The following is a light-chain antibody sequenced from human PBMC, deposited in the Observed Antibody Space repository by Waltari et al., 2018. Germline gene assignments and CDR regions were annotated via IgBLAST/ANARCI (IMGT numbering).Light chain of an antibody. CDR1: QGISNG. Sequence: DIQMTQSQSSVSASVGDRVTITCRASQGISNGLAWYQQKPGKAPNLLVYSASNLQSGVPSRFSGSGSGTEFTLTISSLQPEDFATYYCQQTSTFPVTFGGGTEVEF. J-gene: IGKJ4*01. V-gene: IGKV1-12*01. CDR2: SAS. CDR3: QQTSTFPVT.